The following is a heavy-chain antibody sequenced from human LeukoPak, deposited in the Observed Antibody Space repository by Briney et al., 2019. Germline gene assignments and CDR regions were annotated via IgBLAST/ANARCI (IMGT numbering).Heavy chain of an antibody. Sequence: SETLSLTCAVYGGSFSDYFWGWIRQPPGKGLEWIGEINHSGRTYYNPSLKSRVTISVDTSKNQFSLNLSSVTAADTAVYYCARIFIRNGYSSYFDCWGQGTLVTVSS. J-gene: IGHJ4*02. CDR3: ARIFIRNGYSSYFDC. CDR2: INHSGRT. D-gene: IGHD5-18*01. CDR1: GGSFSDYF. V-gene: IGHV4-34*01.